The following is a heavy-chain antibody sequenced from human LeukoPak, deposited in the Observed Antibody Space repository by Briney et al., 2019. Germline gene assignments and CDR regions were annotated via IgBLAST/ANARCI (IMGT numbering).Heavy chain of an antibody. V-gene: IGHV4-59*01. D-gene: IGHD5-18*01. CDR2: ISYSGST. CDR1: GGSISSYY. Sequence: TAETLSLTCTVSGGSISSYYWSWIRQSPGKGLEWIGYISYSGSTNYNPSLESRVTMSVDKSKDLFSLKLTSVPAADTAVYYCARGTVEYSYGDLFDYWGQGTLVTVSS. J-gene: IGHJ4*02. CDR3: ARGTVEYSYGDLFDY.